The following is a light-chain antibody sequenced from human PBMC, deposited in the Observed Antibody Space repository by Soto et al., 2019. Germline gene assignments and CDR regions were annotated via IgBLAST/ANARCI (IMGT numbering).Light chain of an antibody. CDR3: SLYTSSSTRVV. Sequence: QSALTQPPSVCGSPGQSVTISCTGTSSDVGSYNRVSWYQQPPGTAPKLMIFEVSNRPSGVPDRFSGSKSGNTASLTISGLQAEDEADYYCSLYTSSSTRVVFGGGTKLTVL. V-gene: IGLV2-18*01. CDR2: EVS. J-gene: IGLJ2*01. CDR1: SSDVGSYNR.